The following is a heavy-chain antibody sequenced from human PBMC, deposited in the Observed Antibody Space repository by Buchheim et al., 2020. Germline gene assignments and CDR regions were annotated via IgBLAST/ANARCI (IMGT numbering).Heavy chain of an antibody. CDR3: AKSPGITGTTGFWFDA. CDR1: GFTFSSFA. CDR2: IGNGGST. V-gene: IGHV3-23*01. Sequence: EVQLLESGGGLVQPGESLRVSCPASGFTFSSFAMSWVRQAPGKGLEWVSAIGNGGSTYYADSVKGRFTVSRDNSKNTLYPQMNSLRAEDTAVYFCAKSPGITGTTGFWFDAWGQGTL. D-gene: IGHD1-7*01. J-gene: IGHJ5*02.